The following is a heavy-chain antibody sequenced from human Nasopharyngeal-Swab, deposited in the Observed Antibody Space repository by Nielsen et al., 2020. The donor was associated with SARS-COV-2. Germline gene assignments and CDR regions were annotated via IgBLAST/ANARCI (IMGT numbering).Heavy chain of an antibody. CDR2: INPSGGTT. Sequence: SVKVSCKPIGYSFTTHYIHWVRQAPGQGLQWLGVINPSGGTTRYAQQFQDRIIVTRDTSTGTVYLELSTLRSDDTAVYYCTRGGEPLRVVAGTTAFDPWGQGTLVIVSS. CDR1: GYSFTTHY. J-gene: IGHJ5*02. V-gene: IGHV1-46*01. D-gene: IGHD6-19*01. CDR3: TRGGEPLRVVAGTTAFDP.